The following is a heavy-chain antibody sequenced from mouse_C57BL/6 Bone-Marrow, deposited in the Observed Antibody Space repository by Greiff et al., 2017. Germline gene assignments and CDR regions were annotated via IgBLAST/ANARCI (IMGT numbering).Heavy chain of an antibody. V-gene: IGHV10-1*01. CDR3: VSVDSSYAMDY. J-gene: IGHJ4*01. CDR2: LRSKSNNYAT. Sequence: EVKLVESGGGLVQPKGSLKLSCAASGFSFNTYAMNWVRQAPGKGLEWVARLRSKSNNYATYYADSVKDRFTISRDDSESVLYLQMNNLKTEDTAMYYCVSVDSSYAMDYWGQGTSVTVSS. D-gene: IGHD1-1*01. CDR1: GFSFNTYA.